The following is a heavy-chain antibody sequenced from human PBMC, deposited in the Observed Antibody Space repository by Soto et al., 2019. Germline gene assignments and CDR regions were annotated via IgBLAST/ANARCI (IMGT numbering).Heavy chain of an antibody. V-gene: IGHV3-23*01. Sequence: EVQLLESGGGWEQPGGSLRPSCAASGFTFSSYAMSWVRQAPGKGLEWVSAISGSGGSTYYADSVKGRFTISRDNSKNTLYLQMNSLRAEDTAVYYCAKGGYRYCSSTSCYNNWFDPWGQGTLVTVSS. J-gene: IGHJ5*02. CDR3: AKGGYRYCSSTSCYNNWFDP. D-gene: IGHD2-2*01. CDR1: GFTFSSYA. CDR2: ISGSGGST.